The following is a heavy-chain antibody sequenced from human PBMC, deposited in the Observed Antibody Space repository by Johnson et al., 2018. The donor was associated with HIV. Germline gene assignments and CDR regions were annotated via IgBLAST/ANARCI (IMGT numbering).Heavy chain of an antibody. CDR3: ARWGTVTTDAFDI. CDR1: GFTVNSNY. CDR2: ISGTAGDT. V-gene: IGHV3-13*01. J-gene: IGHJ3*02. Sequence: VLLVESGGGVVQPGGSLRLSCAASGFTVNSNYINWVRQAPGKGLQGVSTISGTAGDTYYPGSVKGQFTISRENAKNSLYLQMNSLRAGDTAVYYCARWGTVTTDAFDIWGQGTMVTVSS. D-gene: IGHD4-17*01.